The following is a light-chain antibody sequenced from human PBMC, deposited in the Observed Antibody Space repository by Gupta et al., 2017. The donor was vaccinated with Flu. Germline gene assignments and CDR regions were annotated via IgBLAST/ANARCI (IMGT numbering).Light chain of an antibody. CDR1: QTVRSNY. CDR2: GAS. J-gene: IGKJ4*01. V-gene: IGKV3D-20*01. CDR3: QQYSYSGT. Sequence: PVILSLSPGERATLSCGASQTVRSNYFAWYQQKAGPAPRLLIYGASSMATGIPDRFSGSGSGTDFTLTISRLEPEDSAVYYWQQYSYSGTFGGGTTVEIK.